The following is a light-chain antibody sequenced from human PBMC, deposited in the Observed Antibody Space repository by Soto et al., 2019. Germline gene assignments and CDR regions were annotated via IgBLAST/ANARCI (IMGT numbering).Light chain of an antibody. CDR1: SSDVGGYNF. J-gene: IGLJ1*01. CDR2: DVT. V-gene: IGLV2-14*01. Sequence: QSALTQPRSVSGSPGQSVTISCTVTSSDVGGYNFVSWYQHHPGKAPKLMIYDVTNRPSGVSNRFSGSKSGSTASLIISGLQAEDEADYYCVSFTSSTTYVFGTGTKVTVL. CDR3: VSFTSSTTYV.